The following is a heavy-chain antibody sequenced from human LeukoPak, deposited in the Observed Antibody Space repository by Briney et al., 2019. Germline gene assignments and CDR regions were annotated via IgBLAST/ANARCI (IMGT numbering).Heavy chain of an antibody. D-gene: IGHD4-17*01. V-gene: IGHV3-33*01. Sequence: PGGSLRLSCAASGFTFSSYGMHWVRQAPGKGLEWVAVIWYDGSNKYYADSVKGRFTISRDNSKNTLYLQMNSLRAEDTAVYYCARDRGDYGDSFDAFDIWGQGTMVTVSS. CDR3: ARDRGDYGDSFDAFDI. CDR1: GFTFSSYG. J-gene: IGHJ3*02. CDR2: IWYDGSNK.